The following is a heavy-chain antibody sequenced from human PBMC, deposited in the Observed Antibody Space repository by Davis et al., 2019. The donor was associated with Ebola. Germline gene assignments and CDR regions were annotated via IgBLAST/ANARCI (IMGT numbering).Heavy chain of an antibody. Sequence: LRLSCTASGGSISRGCSYWTWIRQHPGKGLEWIGYIYYSRSTYYKPSLKSRVTISLDTSKNQFSLNLYSVTAADTAVYYCARDLRYDSSGYDYYFYMDVWGKGTTVTVSS. J-gene: IGHJ6*03. CDR2: IYYSRST. D-gene: IGHD3-22*01. CDR3: ARDLRYDSSGYDYYFYMDV. V-gene: IGHV4-31*03. CDR1: GGSISRGCSY.